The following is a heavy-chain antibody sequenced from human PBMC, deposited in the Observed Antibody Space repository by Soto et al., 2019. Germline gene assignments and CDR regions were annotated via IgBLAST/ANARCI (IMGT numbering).Heavy chain of an antibody. J-gene: IGHJ4*02. V-gene: IGHV4-31*03. D-gene: IGHD3-22*01. Sequence: SETLSLTCTVSGGSISSGGYYWSWIRQHPGKGLEWIGYIYYSGSTYYNSSLKSRVTISVDTSKNQFSLKLSSVTAADTAVYYCARVWDSSGPNFDYRGQGTLVTVSS. CDR1: GGSISSGGYY. CDR2: IYYSGST. CDR3: ARVWDSSGPNFDY.